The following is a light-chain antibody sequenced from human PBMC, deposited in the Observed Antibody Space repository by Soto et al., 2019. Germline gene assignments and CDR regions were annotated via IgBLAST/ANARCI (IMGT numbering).Light chain of an antibody. CDR1: QTVSSSY. J-gene: IGKJ4*01. V-gene: IGKV3-20*01. CDR2: GAS. Sequence: EFVLTQSPGTLSLSPVERATLSCRASQTVSSSYLAWYQQKPGQAPRFLIYGASSRATGIPDRFSGSGSGTDFTLTISRLEPEDFAVYYCQQYGSSPLTFGGGTKVDIK. CDR3: QQYGSSPLT.